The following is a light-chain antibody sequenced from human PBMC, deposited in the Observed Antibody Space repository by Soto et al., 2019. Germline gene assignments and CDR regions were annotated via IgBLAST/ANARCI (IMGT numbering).Light chain of an antibody. Sequence: EIVLTQSPGTLSLSPGERATLSCGASQSVSNNYLAWYQHKPGQAPRLLIYGASIRATGIPDRFSGSGSGTDFALTISRLEPEDFAVYYCQQYGNTPRTFGQGTKLEIK. CDR3: QQYGNTPRT. V-gene: IGKV3-20*01. CDR1: QSVSNNY. CDR2: GAS. J-gene: IGKJ2*01.